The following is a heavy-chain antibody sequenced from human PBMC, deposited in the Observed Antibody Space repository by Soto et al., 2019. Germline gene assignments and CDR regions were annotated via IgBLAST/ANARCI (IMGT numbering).Heavy chain of an antibody. J-gene: IGHJ6*02. CDR2: INSDGSIT. D-gene: IGHD2-21*01. CDR1: AFPSSSYW. CDR3: ARRDQIAYYYGMDV. V-gene: IGHV3-74*01. Sequence: GGSLRLSCAASAFPSSSYWMNWVRQAPGKGPVWVSRINSDGSITGYADSVKGRFTISRDNAKNTLYLQMNSLSAEDTAVYYCARRDQIAYYYGMDVWGQGTTVTVSS.